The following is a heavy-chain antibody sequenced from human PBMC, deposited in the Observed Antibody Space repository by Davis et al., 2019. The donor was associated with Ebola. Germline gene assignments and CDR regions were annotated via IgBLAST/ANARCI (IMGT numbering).Heavy chain of an antibody. J-gene: IGHJ5*02. CDR3: ARDRCSRTSCYASVWFDP. Sequence: MPSETLSLTCTVSGGSISSYYWSWIRQPPGKGLEWIGYIYYSGSTNYNPSLKSRVTISVDTSKNQFSLKLSSVTAADTAVYYCARDRCSRTSCYASVWFDPWGQGTLVTVSS. CDR1: GGSISSYY. CDR2: IYYSGST. D-gene: IGHD2-2*01. V-gene: IGHV4-59*12.